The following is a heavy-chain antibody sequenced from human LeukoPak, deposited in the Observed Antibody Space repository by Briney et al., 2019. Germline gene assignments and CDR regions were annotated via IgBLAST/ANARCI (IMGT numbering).Heavy chain of an antibody. V-gene: IGHV4-59*01. CDR1: GGSISSYY. Sequence: SETLSLTCTVSGGSISSYYWSWIRQPPGKGLEWIGYIYYSGSTNYNPSLKSRVTISVDTSKNQFSLKLSSVTAADTAVYYCARGWLRSGYVDWGQGTLVTVSS. CDR3: ARGWLRSGYVD. CDR2: IYYSGST. J-gene: IGHJ4*02. D-gene: IGHD5-12*01.